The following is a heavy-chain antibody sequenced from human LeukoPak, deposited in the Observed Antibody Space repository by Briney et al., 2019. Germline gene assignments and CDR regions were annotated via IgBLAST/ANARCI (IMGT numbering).Heavy chain of an antibody. J-gene: IGHJ4*02. CDR3: ARDKRDYSNYVPDY. D-gene: IGHD4-4*01. CDR2: ISYDGSNK. Sequence: PGGSLRLSCAASGFTFSSYAMHWVRQAPGKGLEWVAVISYDGSNKYYADSVKGRFTISRDNSKNTLYLQMNSLRAEDTAVYYCARDKRDYSNYVPDYWGQGTLVTVSS. V-gene: IGHV3-30-3*01. CDR1: GFTFSSYA.